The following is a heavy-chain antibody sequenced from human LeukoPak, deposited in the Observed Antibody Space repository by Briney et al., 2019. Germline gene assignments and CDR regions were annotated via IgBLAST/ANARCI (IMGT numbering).Heavy chain of an antibody. V-gene: IGHV5-51*01. CDR3: ARRHCSGGSCYGEFDY. J-gene: IGHJ4*02. CDR1: GYRFSNDW. Sequence: GESLKISCKGSGYRFSNDWIGWVRQMPGKGLEWVGIIYPDDSDTKYSPSFQGQVSISADKSINTAYLQWGSLKASDTAMYYCARRHCSGGSCYGEFDYWGQGTLVTVSS. D-gene: IGHD2-15*01. CDR2: IYPDDSDT.